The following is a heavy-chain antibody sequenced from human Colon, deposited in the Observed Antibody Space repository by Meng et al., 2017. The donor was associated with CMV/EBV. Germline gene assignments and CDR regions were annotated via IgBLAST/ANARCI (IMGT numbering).Heavy chain of an antibody. J-gene: IGHJ4*02. V-gene: IGHV3-30*02. Sequence: QVQRVGVGGGWVQSGGSLRPSCAASGFTFRSYGMHWVRQAPGKGLEWVAFIQYDGSNKYYADSVKGRFTISRDNSKNTLSLEMNSLRPEDTAVYYCVKEGSSGHTFEYWGQGTLVTVSS. D-gene: IGHD6-19*01. CDR3: VKEGSSGHTFEY. CDR2: IQYDGSNK. CDR1: GFTFRSYG.